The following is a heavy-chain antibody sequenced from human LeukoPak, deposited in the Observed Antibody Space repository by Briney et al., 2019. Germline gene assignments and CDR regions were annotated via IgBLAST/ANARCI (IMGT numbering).Heavy chain of an antibody. CDR1: GFTFSSYA. J-gene: IGHJ4*02. CDR2: ISSGGSTI. V-gene: IGHV3-48*03. CDR3: ARENDFWNGYYYFDY. Sequence: GGSLRLSCEASGFTFSSYAMNWVRQAPGKGLEWVSYISSGGSTIYYADSVKGRFTISRDNAKNSLYLQTNSLRAEDTAVYYCARENDFWNGYYYFDYWGQGTLVTVSS. D-gene: IGHD3-3*01.